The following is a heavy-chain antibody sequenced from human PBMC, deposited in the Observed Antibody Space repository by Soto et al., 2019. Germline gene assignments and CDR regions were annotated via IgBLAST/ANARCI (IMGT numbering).Heavy chain of an antibody. CDR1: GGTFSSYA. D-gene: IGHD3-10*01. Sequence: QVQLVQSGAEVKKPGSSVKVSCKASGGTFSSYAISWVRQAPGQGLEWMGGIIPIFGTANHAQKFQGRVTNTADESTSTAYMELSSLRSGDTAVYYCARVAIWFGERVNWFDPWGQGTMVTVSS. CDR3: ARVAIWFGERVNWFDP. CDR2: IIPIFGTA. V-gene: IGHV1-69*01. J-gene: IGHJ5*02.